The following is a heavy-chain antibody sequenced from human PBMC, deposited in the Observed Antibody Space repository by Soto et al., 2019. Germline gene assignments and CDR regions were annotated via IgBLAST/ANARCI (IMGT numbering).Heavy chain of an antibody. Sequence: GGSLRLSCAASGFTFSSYSMNWVRQAPGKGLEWVSYISSSSSTIYYADSVKGRFTISRDNAKNSLYLQMNSLRAEDTAVYYCARDAGVVVVAATPPFDYWGQGTLVTVSS. CDR2: ISSSSSTI. CDR1: GFTFSSYS. J-gene: IGHJ4*02. V-gene: IGHV3-48*01. D-gene: IGHD2-15*01. CDR3: ARDAGVVVVAATPPFDY.